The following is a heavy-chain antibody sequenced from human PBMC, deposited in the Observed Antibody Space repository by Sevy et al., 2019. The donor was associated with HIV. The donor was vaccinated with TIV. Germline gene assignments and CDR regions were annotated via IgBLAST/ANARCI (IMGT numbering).Heavy chain of an antibody. CDR1: GFTLSSYW. J-gene: IGHJ4*02. V-gene: IGHV3-74*01. Sequence: GGSLRLSCAASGFTLSSYWMHWVRQAPGKGLVWVSRINTDGTTTTYAYSVKGRFSISRDNAKNTLYLQMNSLRAEDTAVYYCVRAGVDYWGQGTLVTVSS. CDR2: INTDGTTT. CDR3: VRAGVDY.